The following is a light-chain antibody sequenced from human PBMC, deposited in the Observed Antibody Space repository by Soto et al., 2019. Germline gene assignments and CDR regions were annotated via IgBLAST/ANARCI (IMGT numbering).Light chain of an antibody. CDR2: GAS. V-gene: IGKV3-20*01. CDR3: QQFSSYPLT. J-gene: IGKJ4*01. CDR1: QSVSSGY. Sequence: EIVLTQSPGTLSLSPGERAALSCRASQSVSSGYLAWYQQKPGQAPRLLIYGASSRATGIPDRFSGSGSGTDFTLTISRLEPEDFAVYYCQQFSSYPLTLGGGTKVDIK.